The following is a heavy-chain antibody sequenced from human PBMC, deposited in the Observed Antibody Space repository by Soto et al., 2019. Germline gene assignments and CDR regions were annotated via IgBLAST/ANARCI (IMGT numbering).Heavy chain of an antibody. Sequence: EERLVQSGGGLVQPGGSLRLSCEASGFSVGGNYMSWVRQAPGKGLELVSLIYSGGNPFYADSMKGRFTLSSDNSNNMLYIQMDSLRAEDTAVYYCARGPNSDCWGQGTLVIVSS. CDR3: ARGPNSDC. J-gene: IGHJ4*02. CDR1: GFSVGGNY. V-gene: IGHV3-53*01. D-gene: IGHD2-21*01. CDR2: IYSGGNP.